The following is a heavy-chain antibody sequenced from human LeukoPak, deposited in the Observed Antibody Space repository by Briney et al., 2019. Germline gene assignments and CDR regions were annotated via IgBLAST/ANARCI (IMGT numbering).Heavy chain of an antibody. V-gene: IGHV4-59*01. CDR2: VHYSGST. D-gene: IGHD3-22*01. CDR3: ARGFLPYYYDSSGYFDY. J-gene: IGHJ4*02. Sequence: PSETLSLTCTVSGDSISNYFWSWIRQPPRKGLEWMAYVHYSGSTNYNPSLKSRVTISVDTSKNQFSLKLSSVTAADTAVYYCARGFLPYYYDSSGYFDYWGQGTLVTVSS. CDR1: GDSISNYF.